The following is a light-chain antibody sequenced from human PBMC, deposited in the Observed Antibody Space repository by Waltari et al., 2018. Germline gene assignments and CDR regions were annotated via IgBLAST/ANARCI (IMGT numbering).Light chain of an antibody. Sequence: DIQMTQSPSSLSPSVGARVTITCRASQGITNSLAWYQQKPGKAPKLLLYAASRLESGVPSRFSGSGSGTDYTLTISSLQPEDFATYFCQQYYTPPWTFGQGTKVEIK. CDR3: QQYYTPPWT. CDR2: AAS. V-gene: IGKV1-NL1*01. CDR1: QGITNS. J-gene: IGKJ1*01.